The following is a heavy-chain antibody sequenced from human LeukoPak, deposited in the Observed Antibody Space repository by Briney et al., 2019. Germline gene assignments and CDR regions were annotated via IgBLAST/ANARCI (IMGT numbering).Heavy chain of an antibody. CDR2: AYYRSKWYN. V-gene: IGHV6-1*01. CDR3: AREIIWGGYRRLYYFDS. Sequence: SQTLSLTCAISGDSVSSNSAAWNWIRQSPSRGLEWLGRAYYRSKWYNDYAVSVKSRITINPDTSKNQFSLQLNSVTPEDTAVYFCAREIIWGGYRRLYYFDSWGQGTLVTVSS. CDR1: GDSVSSNSAA. D-gene: IGHD3-16*02. J-gene: IGHJ4*02.